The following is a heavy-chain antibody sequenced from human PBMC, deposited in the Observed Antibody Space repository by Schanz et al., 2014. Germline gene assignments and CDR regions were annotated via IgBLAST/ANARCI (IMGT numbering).Heavy chain of an antibody. CDR3: VREDMVRGIRAFDI. CDR1: GFSFSSYG. J-gene: IGHJ3*02. D-gene: IGHD3-10*01. Sequence: VQLVESGGGVVQPGRSLRLSCAGSGFSFSSYGMHWVRQVPGKGLEWVSYIRSDNNYIYYADSVKGRFTISRDNAKNSLFLQMNSLTAEDTAVYYCVREDMVRGIRAFDIWGQGTMVTVSS. CDR2: IRSDNNYI. V-gene: IGHV3-21*01.